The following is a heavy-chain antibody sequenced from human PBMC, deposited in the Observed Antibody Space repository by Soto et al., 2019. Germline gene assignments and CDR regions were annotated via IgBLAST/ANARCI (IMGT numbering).Heavy chain of an antibody. CDR1: GYTFTSYA. D-gene: IGHD2-21*02. CDR2: INAGNGNT. Sequence: QVQLVQSGAEEKKPGASVKVSCKASGYTFTSYAMHWVRQAPGQRLEWMGWINAGNGNTKYSQKFQGRVTITSDTSASTPYMELSSLRSDDTAVYYCARSIVVVTALDYWGQGTLVTVSS. V-gene: IGHV1-3*05. CDR3: ARSIVVVTALDY. J-gene: IGHJ4*02.